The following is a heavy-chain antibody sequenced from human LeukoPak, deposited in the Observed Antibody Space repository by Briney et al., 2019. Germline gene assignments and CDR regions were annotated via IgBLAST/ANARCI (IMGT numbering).Heavy chain of an antibody. CDR3: ARDGPYCSDFACSVDS. CDR2: INPSGGST. D-gene: IGHD2-15*01. CDR1: GYTFTSYY. Sequence: ASVKVSCMASGYTFTSYYMHWVRQAPGQGLEWMGGINPSGGSTSYAQKFQGRVTMTRDTSTSKVPMELNRPRDEYTAVYYCARDGPYCSDFACSVDSWGQGALLTVSS. V-gene: IGHV1-46*01. J-gene: IGHJ4*02.